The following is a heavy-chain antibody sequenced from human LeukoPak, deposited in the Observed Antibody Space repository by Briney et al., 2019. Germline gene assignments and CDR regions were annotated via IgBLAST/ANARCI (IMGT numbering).Heavy chain of an antibody. V-gene: IGHV3-30-3*01. D-gene: IGHD6-6*01. Sequence: GRSLRLSCAASGFTFSSYAMHWVRQAPGKGLEWVAVISYDGSNKYYADSVKGRFTISRDNSKNTLYLQMNSLRAEDTAVYYCAREGPVIAARPPDYWGQGTLVTVSS. J-gene: IGHJ4*02. CDR2: ISYDGSNK. CDR1: GFTFSSYA. CDR3: AREGPVIAARPPDY.